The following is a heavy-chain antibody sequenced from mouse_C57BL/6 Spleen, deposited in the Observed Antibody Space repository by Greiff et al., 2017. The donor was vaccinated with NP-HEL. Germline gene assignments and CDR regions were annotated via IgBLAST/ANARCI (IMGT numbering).Heavy chain of an antibody. D-gene: IGHD3-1*01. CDR3: ARSGEYYFDY. J-gene: IGHJ2*01. Sequence: VQGVESGAELVKPGASVKISCKASGYAFSSYWMNWVKQRPGKGLEWIGQIYPGDGDTNYNGKFKGKATLTADKSSSTAYMQLSSLTSEDSAVYFCARSGEYYFDYWGQGTTLTVSS. V-gene: IGHV1-80*01. CDR2: IYPGDGDT. CDR1: GYAFSSYW.